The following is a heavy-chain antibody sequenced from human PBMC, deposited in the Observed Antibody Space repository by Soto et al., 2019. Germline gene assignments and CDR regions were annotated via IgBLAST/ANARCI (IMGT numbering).Heavy chain of an antibody. CDR1: GFTFSSYS. CDR2: ISSSSSTI. V-gene: IGHV3-48*02. J-gene: IGHJ3*02. Sequence: EVQLVESGGGLVQPGGSLRLSCAASGFTFSSYSMNWVRQAPGKGLEWVSYISSSSSTIYYADSVKGRFTISRDNAKNSLYLQMNSLRDEDTAVYFCAKSYDRVGAFDIWGQGTMVTVSS. D-gene: IGHD1-26*01. CDR3: AKSYDRVGAFDI.